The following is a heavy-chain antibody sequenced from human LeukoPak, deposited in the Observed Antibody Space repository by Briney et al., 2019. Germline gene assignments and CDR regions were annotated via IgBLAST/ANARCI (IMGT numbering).Heavy chain of an antibody. CDR3: ARDAIQLWLGMDV. CDR2: IDTSGNT. V-gene: IGHV4-4*07. CDR1: GGSISSYY. Sequence: SETLSLTCTVSGGSISSYYWSWIRQPAGKGLEWIGRIDTSGNTNYKPSLKSRVTISVDTSKNQFSLKLSSVTAADTAVYYCARDAIQLWLGMDVWGKGTTVTISS. D-gene: IGHD5-18*01. J-gene: IGHJ6*04.